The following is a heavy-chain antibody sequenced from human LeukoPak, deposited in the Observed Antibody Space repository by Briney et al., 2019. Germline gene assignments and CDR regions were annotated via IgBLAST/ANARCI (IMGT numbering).Heavy chain of an antibody. D-gene: IGHD1-14*01. CDR1: GFTLSSYE. Sequence: GGSLRLSCTASGFTLSSYEMSWIRQAPGKGLEWVSSIDYSGGSTHYADSVMGRFTISRDNSKNTLYLQMNSLRAEDTAVYYCAKDKGTLWAEYFQHWGQGTLVTVSS. CDR3: AKDKGTLWAEYFQH. CDR2: IDYSGGST. V-gene: IGHV3-23*01. J-gene: IGHJ1*01.